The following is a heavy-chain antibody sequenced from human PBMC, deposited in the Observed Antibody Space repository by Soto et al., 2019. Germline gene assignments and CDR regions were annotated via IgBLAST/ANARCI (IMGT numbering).Heavy chain of an antibody. V-gene: IGHV3-48*01. CDR2: ISSSRSTI. D-gene: IGHD2-2*01. CDR3: ARDCPGSSTTCYGKEWFAS. J-gene: IGHJ5*01. CDR1: GFTFSSYS. Sequence: GSLRLSCAASGFTFSSYSMNWVRQAPGKGLEWVSYISSSRSTIYYADSVKGRFTISRDNAKNSLYLQMNSLRAEDTAVYYCARDCPGSSTTCYGKEWFASWGQGTLVTGSS.